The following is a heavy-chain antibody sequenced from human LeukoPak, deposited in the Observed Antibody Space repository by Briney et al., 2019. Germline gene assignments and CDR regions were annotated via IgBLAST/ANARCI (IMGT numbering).Heavy chain of an antibody. J-gene: IGHJ4*02. CDR1: GFTFSSYA. V-gene: IGHV3-30-3*01. Sequence: GRSLRLSCAASGFTFSSYAMHWVRRAPGKGLEWVAVISYDGSNKYYADSVKGRFTISRDNSKNTLYLQMNSLRAEDTAVYYCARELLYYFDYWGQGTLVTVSS. CDR3: ARELLYYFDY. D-gene: IGHD2-15*01. CDR2: ISYDGSNK.